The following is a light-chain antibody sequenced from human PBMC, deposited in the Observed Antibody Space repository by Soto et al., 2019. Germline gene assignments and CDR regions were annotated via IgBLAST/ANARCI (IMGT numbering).Light chain of an antibody. CDR3: AAWDDSLNGDV. CDR1: SSNIGGEA. CDR2: SYN. V-gene: IGLV1-44*01. Sequence: QLVLTQPPSTSGTPGQRVTISCSGSSSNIGGEAVNWYQQLPGTAPKLLIYSYNQRPSGVPDRFSGSKSGTSASLAISGLQSEDEADYICAAWDDSLNGDVFGTGTKLTVL. J-gene: IGLJ1*01.